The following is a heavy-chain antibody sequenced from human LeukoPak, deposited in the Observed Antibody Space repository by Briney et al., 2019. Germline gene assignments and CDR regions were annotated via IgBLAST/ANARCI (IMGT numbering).Heavy chain of an antibody. J-gene: IGHJ6*03. CDR3: ARASVEAYYYYYMDV. CDR1: GGSISSYY. Sequence: SETLSLTCTVSGGSISSYYWSWIRQPAGKGLEWIGRIYTSGSINYNPSLKSRVTMSVDTSKNQFSLKLSSVTAADTAVYYCARASVEAYYYYYMDVWGKGTTVTISS. V-gene: IGHV4-4*07. D-gene: IGHD5-24*01. CDR2: IYTSGSI.